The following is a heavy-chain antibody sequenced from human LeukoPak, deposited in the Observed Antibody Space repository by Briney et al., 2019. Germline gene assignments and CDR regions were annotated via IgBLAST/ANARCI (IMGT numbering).Heavy chain of an antibody. V-gene: IGHV1-69*05. CDR1: GYTFTGYY. D-gene: IGHD2-21*01. CDR3: ARGVSTEARY. Sequence: SVKVSCKASGYTFTGYYMHWVRQAPGQGLEWMGGIIPIFGTANYAQKFQGRVTITTDESTSTAYMELSSLRSEDTAVYYCARGVSTEARYWGQGTLVTVSS. J-gene: IGHJ4*02. CDR2: IIPIFGTA.